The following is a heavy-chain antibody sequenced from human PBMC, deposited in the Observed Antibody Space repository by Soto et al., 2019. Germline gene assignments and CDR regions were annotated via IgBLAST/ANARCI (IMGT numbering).Heavy chain of an antibody. D-gene: IGHD5-12*01. CDR1: GFSLSNVRMG. CDR2: IFSNDEK. Sequence: QVTLKESGPVLVKPTETLTLTCTVSGFSLSNVRMGVSWIRQPPGKALEWLAHIFSNDEKPYSTSLKSRLTISTDTSRGQVVLTMTNMDPVDTATYYCARTTITSFLFDYWGEGTLVTVSS. V-gene: IGHV2-26*01. J-gene: IGHJ4*02. CDR3: ARTTITSFLFDY.